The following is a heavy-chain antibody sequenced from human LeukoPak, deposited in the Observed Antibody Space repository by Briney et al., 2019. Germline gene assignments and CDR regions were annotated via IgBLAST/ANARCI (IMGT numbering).Heavy chain of an antibody. CDR1: GFTFSSYE. D-gene: IGHD2-21*02. Sequence: PGGSLRLSCAASGFTFSSYEMNWVRQAPGKGLEWVSYISSSGSTIYYADSVKGRFTISRDNAKNSLYLQMNSLRAEDTALYYCAKAYCGGDCYYPQGFQHWGQGTLVTVSS. J-gene: IGHJ1*01. V-gene: IGHV3-48*03. CDR3: AKAYCGGDCYYPQGFQH. CDR2: ISSSGSTI.